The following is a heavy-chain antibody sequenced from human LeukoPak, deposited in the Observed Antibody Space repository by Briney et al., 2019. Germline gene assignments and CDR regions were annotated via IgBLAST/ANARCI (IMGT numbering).Heavy chain of an antibody. V-gene: IGHV3-33*01. D-gene: IGHD5-24*01. J-gene: IGHJ1*01. Sequence: PGRSLRFSCAASGFTFSSYGMHRVRQAPGKGLVWVAVIWYDGSNKYYGDSVKGRFTISRDNSKNTLDLQMNSLRVEDTAVYYCARGDGYDDAEYLQHWGQGTLVTVS. CDR1: GFTFSSYG. CDR3: ARGDGYDDAEYLQH. CDR2: IWYDGSNK.